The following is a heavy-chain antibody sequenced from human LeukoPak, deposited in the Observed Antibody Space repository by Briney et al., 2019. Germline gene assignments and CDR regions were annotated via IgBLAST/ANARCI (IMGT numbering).Heavy chain of an antibody. V-gene: IGHV4-30-2*01. J-gene: IGHJ2*01. D-gene: IGHD6-13*01. CDR2: IYHSGST. CDR1: GGSISSGGYY. Sequence: SQTLSLTCTVSGGSISSGGYYWSWIRQPPGKGLEWIGYIYHSGSTYYNPSLKSRVTISVDRSKNQFSLKLSSVTAADTAVYYCARVPPPAAAGNGYWYFDLWGRGTLVTVSS. CDR3: ARVPPPAAAGNGYWYFDL.